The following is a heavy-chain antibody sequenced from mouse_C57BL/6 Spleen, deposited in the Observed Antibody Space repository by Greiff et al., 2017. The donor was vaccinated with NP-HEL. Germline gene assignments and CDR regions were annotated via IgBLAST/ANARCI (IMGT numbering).Heavy chain of an antibody. CDR1: GYTFTSYW. J-gene: IGHJ4*01. D-gene: IGHD2-3*01. Sequence: VQLQQPGTELVKPGASVKLSCKASGYTFTSYWMHWVKQRPGQGLEWIGNINPSNGGTNYNEKFKSKATLTVDKSSSTAYMQLSSLTSEDSAVYYCARYGYYYYYAMDYWGQGTSVTVSS. CDR2: INPSNGGT. V-gene: IGHV1-53*01. CDR3: ARYGYYYYYAMDY.